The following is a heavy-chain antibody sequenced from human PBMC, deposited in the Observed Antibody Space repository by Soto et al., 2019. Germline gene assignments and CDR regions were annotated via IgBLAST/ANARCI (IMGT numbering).Heavy chain of an antibody. CDR3: AKDRGVCSSTSCYYYYYYGMDV. V-gene: IGHV3-30*18. CDR2: ISYDGSNK. CDR1: GFTFSSYG. J-gene: IGHJ6*01. D-gene: IGHD2-2*01. Sequence: QVQLVESGGGVVQPGRSLRLSCAASGFTFSSYGMHWVRQAPGKGLEWVAVISYDGSNKYYADSVKGRFTISRDNSKNTLYLQMNSLRAEDTAVYYCAKDRGVCSSTSCYYYYYYGMDVW.